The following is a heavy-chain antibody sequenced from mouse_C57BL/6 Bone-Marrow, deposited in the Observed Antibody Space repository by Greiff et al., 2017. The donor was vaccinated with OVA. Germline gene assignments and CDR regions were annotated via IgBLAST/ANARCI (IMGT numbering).Heavy chain of an antibody. D-gene: IGHD6-1*01. CDR3: AILCYFDY. V-gene: IGHV1-31*01. CDR1: GYSFTGYY. J-gene: IGHJ2*01. Sequence: EVKVVQSGPELVKPGASVKLSCKASGYSFTGYYMHWVKQSPGNILDWIGDIYPYNGVASYNQKFKGKATLTVDKSSSTAYMELRSLTSEDSAVYYCAILCYFDYWGQGTTLTVSS. CDR2: IYPYNGVA.